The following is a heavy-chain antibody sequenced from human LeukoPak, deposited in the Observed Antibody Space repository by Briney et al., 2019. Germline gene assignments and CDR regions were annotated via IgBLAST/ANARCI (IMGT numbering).Heavy chain of an antibody. J-gene: IGHJ4*02. D-gene: IGHD4-17*01. Sequence: SVKVSCKASGGTFSSYAISWVRQAPGQGLEWMGGIIPIFGTANYAQKFQGRVTITADESTSTAYMELSSLRSEDTAVYYCARHYGDYSVYFDYWGQGALVTVSS. V-gene: IGHV1-69*13. CDR1: GGTFSSYA. CDR2: IIPIFGTA. CDR3: ARHYGDYSVYFDY.